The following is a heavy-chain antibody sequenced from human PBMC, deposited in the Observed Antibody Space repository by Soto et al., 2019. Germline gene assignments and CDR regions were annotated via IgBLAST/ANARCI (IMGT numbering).Heavy chain of an antibody. D-gene: IGHD3-3*01. Sequence: GASVKVSCKASGYTFTTYDINWVRQAPGQGLEWLGWMDPNSGSTGYAQNFQGRITMTRNISRNTAHMELSSLQSEDTPVYYCARERKFDFWRKGLDVWGQGTTVTVS. V-gene: IGHV1-8*01. CDR2: MDPNSGST. J-gene: IGHJ6*02. CDR1: GYTFTTYD. CDR3: ARERKFDFWRKGLDV.